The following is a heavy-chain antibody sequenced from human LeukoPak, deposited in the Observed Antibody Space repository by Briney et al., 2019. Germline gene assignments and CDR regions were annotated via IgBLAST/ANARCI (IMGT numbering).Heavy chain of an antibody. CDR1: GFTFSGSA. J-gene: IGHJ4*02. V-gene: IGHV3-73*01. CDR3: TSGIVVVVAAYDY. Sequence: TGGSLRLSCMVSGFTFSGSAIHWVRQASGKGLEWVGRIRSKANSYATAYAASVKGRFTISRDDSKNTAYLQMNSLKTEDTAVYYCTSGIVVVVAAYDYWGQGTLVTVSS. D-gene: IGHD2-15*01. CDR2: IRSKANSYAT.